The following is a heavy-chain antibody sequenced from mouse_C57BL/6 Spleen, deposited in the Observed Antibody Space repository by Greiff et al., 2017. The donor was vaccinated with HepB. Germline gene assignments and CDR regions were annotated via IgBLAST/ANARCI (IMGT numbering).Heavy chain of an antibody. D-gene: IGHD1-1*01. V-gene: IGHV15-2*01. CDR2: ILPSIGRT. Sequence: VQLVESGSELRSPGSSVKLSCKDFDSEVFPIAYMSWVRQKPGHGFEWIGGILPSIGRTIYGEKFEDKATLDAVTLSNTAYLELNSLTSEDSAIYYCARLGTTVVATPYWYFDVWGTGTTVTVSS. CDR1: DSEVFPIAY. J-gene: IGHJ1*03. CDR3: ARLGTTVVATPYWYFDV.